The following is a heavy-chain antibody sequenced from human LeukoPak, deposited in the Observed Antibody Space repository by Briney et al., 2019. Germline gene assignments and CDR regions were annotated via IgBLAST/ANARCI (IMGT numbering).Heavy chain of an antibody. Sequence: ASVKVSCKASGYTFTSYGISWVRQAPGQGLEWMGWISINRGNTNYAQKFQGRVSMTTDTSTSTAYMELRGLRSGDTAMYYCARDVGITVADSFDPWGQGTLVTVSS. CDR3: ARDVGITVADSFDP. J-gene: IGHJ5*02. CDR2: ISINRGNT. D-gene: IGHD1-14*01. V-gene: IGHV1-18*01. CDR1: GYTFTSYG.